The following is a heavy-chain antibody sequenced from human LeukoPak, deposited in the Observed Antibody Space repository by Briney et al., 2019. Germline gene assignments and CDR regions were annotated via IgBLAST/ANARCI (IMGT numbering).Heavy chain of an antibody. Sequence: PSETLSLTCAVYGGSFSGFYWSWIRQPPGKGLEWIGEINHSGSTNYNPSLKSRITISVDTSKNQFSLKLSSVTAADTAVYYCARRTIGYVLPRYWGQGTLVTVSS. J-gene: IGHJ4*02. CDR2: INHSGST. CDR3: ARRTIGYVLPRY. V-gene: IGHV4-34*01. CDR1: GGSFSGFY. D-gene: IGHD3-10*01.